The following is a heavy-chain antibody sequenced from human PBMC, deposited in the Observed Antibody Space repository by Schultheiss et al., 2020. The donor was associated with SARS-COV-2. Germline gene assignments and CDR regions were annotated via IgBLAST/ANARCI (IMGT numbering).Heavy chain of an antibody. D-gene: IGHD3-16*01. CDR3: ARDSPLGYFDY. J-gene: IGHJ4*02. CDR1: GGSISSSSYY. CDR2: IYYSGST. Sequence: SETLSLTCTVSGGSISSSSYYWSWIRQPPGKGLEWIGYIYYSGSTNYNPSLKSRVTISVDTSKNQFSLKLSSVTAADTAVYYCARDSPLGYFDYWGQGTLVTVSS. V-gene: IGHV4-61*01.